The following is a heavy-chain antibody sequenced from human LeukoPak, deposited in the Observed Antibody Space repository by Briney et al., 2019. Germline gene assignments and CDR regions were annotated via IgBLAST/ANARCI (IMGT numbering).Heavy chain of an antibody. J-gene: IGHJ4*02. CDR2: ISTSGGSS. V-gene: IGHV3-23*01. CDR1: GFTFSSYA. CDR3: AIMHPYYDGSGYWVQ. Sequence: SGGSLRLSCAASGFTFSSYAMSWVRQAPGEGLEWVSGISTSGGSSSYADSVKGRFTISRDNPRNTLYMQMDSLRAEDTALYYCAIMHPYYDGSGYWVQWGQGTLVTVSS. D-gene: IGHD3-22*01.